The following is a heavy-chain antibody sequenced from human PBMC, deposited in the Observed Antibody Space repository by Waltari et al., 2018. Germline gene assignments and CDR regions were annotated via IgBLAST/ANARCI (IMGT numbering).Heavy chain of an antibody. CDR1: VGAITTNRHY. Sequence: QLQLQESGPGLVKPSETLSLTCSGSVGAITTNRHYWGWIRQPPGQGLEWIGTISYNGATYSSPSLRSRVTILRDTSKNQLSLKLGSVTAADTAFYYCATYIGASLGTAAFDVWGQGTMVTVSS. D-gene: IGHD5-12*01. J-gene: IGHJ3*01. CDR2: ISYNGAT. V-gene: IGHV4-39*01. CDR3: ATYIGASLGTAAFDV.